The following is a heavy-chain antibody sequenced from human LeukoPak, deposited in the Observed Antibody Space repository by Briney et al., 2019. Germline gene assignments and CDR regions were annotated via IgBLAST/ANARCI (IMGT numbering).Heavy chain of an antibody. CDR2: FDPEDGET. D-gene: IGHD3-10*01. CDR1: GGTFSNYA. V-gene: IGHV1-24*01. J-gene: IGHJ5*02. CDR3: ATSVGGS. Sequence: ASVKVSCKASGGTFSNYAINWVRQAPGKGLEWMGGFDPEDGETIYAQKFQGRVTMTEDTSTDTAYMELSSLRSEDTAVYYCATSVGGSWGQGTLVTVSS.